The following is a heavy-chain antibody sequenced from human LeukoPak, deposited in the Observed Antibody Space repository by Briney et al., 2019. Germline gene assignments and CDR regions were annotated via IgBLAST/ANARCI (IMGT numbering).Heavy chain of an antibody. D-gene: IGHD1-1*01. CDR3: ASLPSQNDDLFDY. Sequence: GGSLRLSCAASGFTFSSYWMSWVRQAPGKGLEWVANIKQDGSEKYYVDSVKGRFTISRDNAKNSLYLQMNSLRAEDTAVYYCASLPSQNDDLFDYWGQGTLVTVSS. J-gene: IGHJ4*02. CDR2: IKQDGSEK. V-gene: IGHV3-7*01. CDR1: GFTFSSYW.